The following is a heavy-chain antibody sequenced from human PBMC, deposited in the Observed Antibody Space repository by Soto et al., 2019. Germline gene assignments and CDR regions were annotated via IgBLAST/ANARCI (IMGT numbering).Heavy chain of an antibody. V-gene: IGHV5-51*01. Sequence: GESLKISCQCSGYTFSNFWIGWVRQLPGKGLEWTGIIYLGDHETRYSPSFHGKVTISADKSINTAYLQWNSLEASDTAFYFCARSPRSSPYFDYWGQGALVTVSS. CDR1: GYTFSNFW. CDR3: ARSPRSSPYFDY. CDR2: IYLGDHET. D-gene: IGHD6-13*01. J-gene: IGHJ4*02.